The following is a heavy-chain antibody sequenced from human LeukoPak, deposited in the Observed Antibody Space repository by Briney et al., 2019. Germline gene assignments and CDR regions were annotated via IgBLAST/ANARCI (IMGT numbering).Heavy chain of an antibody. CDR1: GFTFSSYA. V-gene: IGHV3-23*01. J-gene: IGHJ2*01. CDR2: VTTSGGPT. CDR3: ARDLGPRLFLDL. Sequence: PGGSLRLSCAASGFTFSSYAMSWVRQAPGKGLEWVSAVTTSGGPTYYADSVKGRFTISRDNSKNTLDLQMNSLRAEDTAVYYCARDLGPRLFLDLWGRGTLVTCSP. D-gene: IGHD2-15*01.